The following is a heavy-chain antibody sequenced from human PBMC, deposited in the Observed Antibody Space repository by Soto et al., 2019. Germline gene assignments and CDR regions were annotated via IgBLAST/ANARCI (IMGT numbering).Heavy chain of an antibody. Sequence: GGSLRLSCAASGFTFSSYGMHWVRQAPGKGLEWVAVIWYDGSNKYYADSVKGRFTISRDNSKNTLYLQMNSLRAEDTAVYYCARDRRYSSGCFDYWGQGTLVTVSS. D-gene: IGHD6-19*01. J-gene: IGHJ4*02. CDR1: GFTFSSYG. CDR3: ARDRRYSSGCFDY. V-gene: IGHV3-33*01. CDR2: IWYDGSNK.